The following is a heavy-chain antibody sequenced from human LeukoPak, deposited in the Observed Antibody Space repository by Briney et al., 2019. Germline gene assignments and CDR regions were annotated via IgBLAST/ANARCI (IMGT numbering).Heavy chain of an antibody. Sequence: SETLSLTCTVSGGSISSSSYYWGWIRQPPGKGLEWIGSIYYSGSTNYNPSLKSRVTISVDTSKNQFSLKLSSVTAADTAVYYCARALGWVDYWGQGTLVTVSS. CDR3: ARALGWVDY. CDR2: IYYSGST. D-gene: IGHD2-15*01. V-gene: IGHV4-39*07. CDR1: GGSISSSSYY. J-gene: IGHJ4*02.